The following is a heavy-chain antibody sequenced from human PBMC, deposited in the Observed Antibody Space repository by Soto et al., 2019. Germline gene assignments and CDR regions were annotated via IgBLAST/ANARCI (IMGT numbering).Heavy chain of an antibody. D-gene: IGHD6-13*01. CDR1: GGTFSSYA. CDR3: ARGKYSSSWRHYYYYGMDV. J-gene: IGHJ6*02. Sequence: QVQLVQSGAEVKKPGSSVKVSCKASGGTFSSYAISWVRQAPGQGLEWMGGIIPIFGTANYAQKFQGRVTITADESTSTAYMELSSLRSDDTAVYYCARGKYSSSWRHYYYYGMDVWGQGTTVTVSS. V-gene: IGHV1-69*01. CDR2: IIPIFGTA.